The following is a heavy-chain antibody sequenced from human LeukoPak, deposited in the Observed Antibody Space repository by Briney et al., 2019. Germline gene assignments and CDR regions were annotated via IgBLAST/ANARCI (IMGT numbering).Heavy chain of an antibody. CDR2: IYYSGST. J-gene: IGHJ6*03. CDR1: GGSISSYY. CDR3: ARTTEGGYTSGYFYYYYMDV. Sequence: SETLSLTCTVSGGSISSYYWSWIRQPPGKGREWIGYIYYSGSTNYKSSLKSRVTISVDTSKNQFSLKLSSVTAADTAVYYCARTTEGGYTSGYFYYYYMDVWGKGTSVTISS. D-gene: IGHD5-18*01. V-gene: IGHV4-59*01.